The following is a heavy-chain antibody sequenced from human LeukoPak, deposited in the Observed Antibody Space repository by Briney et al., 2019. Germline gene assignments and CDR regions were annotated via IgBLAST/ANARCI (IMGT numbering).Heavy chain of an antibody. D-gene: IGHD6-19*01. Sequence: QPGGSLRLSCAASGFTFSSYTKNWVRQAPGKGLEWVSYITGGSDTIYYADSVNGRFTISRDNAQNSLYLQMNSLRDEDTAVYYCASRIAVVGRGLDYWGQGTLVTVSS. V-gene: IGHV3-48*02. CDR2: ITGGSDTI. CDR1: GFTFSSYT. CDR3: ASRIAVVGRGLDY. J-gene: IGHJ4*02.